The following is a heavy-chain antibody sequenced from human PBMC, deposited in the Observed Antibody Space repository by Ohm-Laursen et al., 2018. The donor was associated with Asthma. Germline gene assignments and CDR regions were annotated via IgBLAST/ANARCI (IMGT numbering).Heavy chain of an antibody. J-gene: IGHJ6*02. CDR3: AGGSVSSSWSFYYYYGMDV. V-gene: IGHV3-21*01. D-gene: IGHD6-13*01. Sequence: GSLRLSCAASGLTFSSYSMNWVRQAPGKGLEWVSSISSSSSYIYYADSVKGRFTISRDNAKNSLYLQMNSLRAEDTAVYYCAGGSVSSSWSFYYYYGMDVWGQGTTVTVSS. CDR1: GLTFSSYS. CDR2: ISSSSSYI.